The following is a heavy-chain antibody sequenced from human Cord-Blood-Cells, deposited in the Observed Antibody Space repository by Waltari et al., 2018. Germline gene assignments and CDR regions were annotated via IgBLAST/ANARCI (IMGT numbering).Heavy chain of an antibody. V-gene: IGHV4-38-2*01. CDR1: GYSISSGYY. CDR2: IYHSGST. J-gene: IGHJ4*02. Sequence: QVQLQESGPGLVKPSETLSLTCAASGYSISSGYYWGWIRPPPGKGLEWIGSIYHSGSTYYNPSLKSRVTISVDTSKNQFSLKLSSVTAADTAVYYCARRDDILTGYIFDYWGQGTLVTVSS. CDR3: ARRDDILTGYIFDY. D-gene: IGHD3-9*01.